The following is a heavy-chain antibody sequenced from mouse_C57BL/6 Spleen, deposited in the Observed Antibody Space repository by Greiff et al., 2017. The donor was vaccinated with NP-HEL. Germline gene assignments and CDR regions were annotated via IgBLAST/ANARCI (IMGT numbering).Heavy chain of an antibody. V-gene: IGHV1-82*01. CDR1: GYAFSSSW. J-gene: IGHJ2*01. Sequence: VQLQQSGPELVKPGASVKISCKASGYAFSSSWMNWVKQRPGKGLEWIGRIYPGDGDTNYNGKFKGKATLTADKSSSTAYMQLSSLTSEDSAVYFCARSELGPLFDYWGQGTTLTVSS. CDR2: IYPGDGDT. CDR3: ARSELGPLFDY. D-gene: IGHD4-1*01.